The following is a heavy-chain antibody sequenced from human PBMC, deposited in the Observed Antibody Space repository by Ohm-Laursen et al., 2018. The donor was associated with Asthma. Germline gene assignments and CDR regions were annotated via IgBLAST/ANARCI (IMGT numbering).Heavy chain of an antibody. V-gene: IGHV3-30*03. J-gene: IGHJ6*02. D-gene: IGHD2-2*01. CDR1: GFTFSSYG. Sequence: LRFSCAASGFTFSSYGMHWVRQAPGKGLEWVAVISYDGSNKYYADSVKGRFTISRDNSKNTLYLQMNSLRAEDTAVYYCARDPKRGRQLLWIYGMDVWGQGTTVTVSS. CDR2: ISYDGSNK. CDR3: ARDPKRGRQLLWIYGMDV.